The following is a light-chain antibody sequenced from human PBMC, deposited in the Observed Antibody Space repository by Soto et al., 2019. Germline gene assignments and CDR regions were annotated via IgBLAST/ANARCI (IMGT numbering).Light chain of an antibody. V-gene: IGLV2-11*01. CDR2: DVT. CDR1: SSDVGGYNF. Sequence: QSALTQPRSVSGSPGQSVTISCTGTSSDVGGYNFVSWYQQHPDKAPKLMIYDVTKWPSGVPDRFSGSKSGNTASLTISGLQAEDEADYYCCSYAGTYTYNYVFGTGTKVTVL. J-gene: IGLJ1*01. CDR3: CSYAGTYTYNYV.